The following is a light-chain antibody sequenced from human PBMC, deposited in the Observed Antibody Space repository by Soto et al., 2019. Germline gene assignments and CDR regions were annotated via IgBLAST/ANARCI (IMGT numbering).Light chain of an antibody. Sequence: DIQMTQSPSTLSASVGDRVTITCRASQSISSWLAWYQQKPGKAPKLLIYDASSLESGVPSRFSGSGSGTEFTLTSSSLQADDFAYYYCQQYNSYSPTFGKGTKVEIK. V-gene: IGKV1-5*01. CDR2: DAS. CDR1: QSISSW. J-gene: IGKJ1*01. CDR3: QQYNSYSPT.